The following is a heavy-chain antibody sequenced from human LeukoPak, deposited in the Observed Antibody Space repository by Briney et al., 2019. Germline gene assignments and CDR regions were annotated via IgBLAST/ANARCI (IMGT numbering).Heavy chain of an antibody. V-gene: IGHV7-4-1*02. CDR1: GYTFIDYF. Sequence: ASVKVSCKASGYTFIDYFVHWVRQAPGQGLEWMAWINTNTGNPTYAQGFTGRFVFSLDTSVNTAYLQISGLKPEDTAVYYCAREGPLSGDAFDIWGQGTMVTVSS. J-gene: IGHJ3*02. D-gene: IGHD3-3*01. CDR3: AREGPLSGDAFDI. CDR2: INTNTGNP.